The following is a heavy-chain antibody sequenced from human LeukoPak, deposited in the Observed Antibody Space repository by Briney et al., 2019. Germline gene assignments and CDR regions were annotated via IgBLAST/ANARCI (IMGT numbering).Heavy chain of an antibody. CDR1: GGSFSGYY. Sequence: SETQSLTCAVYGGSFSGYYWSWIRQPPGKGLEWIGEINHSGSTNYNPSLKSRVTISVDTSKNQFSLKLSSVTAADTAVYYCARRGRVRGVIRYYYCMDVWGKGTTVTISS. CDR3: ARRGRVRGVIRYYYCMDV. J-gene: IGHJ6*03. V-gene: IGHV4-34*01. CDR2: INHSGST. D-gene: IGHD3-10*01.